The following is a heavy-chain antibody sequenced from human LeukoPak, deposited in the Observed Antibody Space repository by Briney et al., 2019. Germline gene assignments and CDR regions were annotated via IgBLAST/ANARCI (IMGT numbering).Heavy chain of an antibody. V-gene: IGHV1/OR15-1*04. Sequence: GASVKVSCKASGYIFTDYYMHWVRQAPGQELGWMGRINPNSGGTNYAQKLQGRVTMTTDTSTSTAYMELRSLRSDDTAVYYCARDDRDGYNAFDYWGQGTLVTVSS. CDR1: GYIFTDYY. CDR2: INPNSGGT. CDR3: ARDDRDGYNAFDY. J-gene: IGHJ4*02. D-gene: IGHD5-24*01.